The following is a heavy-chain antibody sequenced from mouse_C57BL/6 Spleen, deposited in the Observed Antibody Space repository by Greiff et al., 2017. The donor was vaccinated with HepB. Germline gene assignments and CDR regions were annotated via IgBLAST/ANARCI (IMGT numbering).Heavy chain of an antibody. CDR3: AMGSYYAMDY. CDR2: IHPSYSDT. CDR1: GYTVSGYW. J-gene: IGHJ4*01. Sequence: VQLQQLGAELVKPVSAVKVSCIASGYTVSGYWMHWVKQRPGQGLEWIGRIHPSYSDTNYNQKFKGKATLTVDKSSSTAYMQLSSLTSEDSAVYYCAMGSYYAMDYWGQGTSVTVSS. V-gene: IGHV1-74*01.